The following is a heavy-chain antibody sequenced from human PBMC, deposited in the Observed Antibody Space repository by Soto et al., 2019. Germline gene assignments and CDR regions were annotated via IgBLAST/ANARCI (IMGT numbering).Heavy chain of an antibody. CDR2: IWYDGSNK. CDR3: ARPLGYCSGGSCYSGLHFDY. CDR1: GFTFSSYG. Sequence: GGSLRLSCAASGFTFSSYGMHWVRQAPGKGLEWVAVIWYDGSNKYYADSVKGRFTISRDNSKNTLYLQMNSLRAEDTAVYYCARPLGYCSGGSCYSGLHFDYWGQGTLVTVSS. D-gene: IGHD2-15*01. V-gene: IGHV3-33*01. J-gene: IGHJ4*02.